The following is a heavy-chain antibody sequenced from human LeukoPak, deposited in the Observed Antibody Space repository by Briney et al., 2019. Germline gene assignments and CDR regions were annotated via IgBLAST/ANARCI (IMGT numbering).Heavy chain of an antibody. CDR1: GYTFTSYD. J-gene: IGHJ4*02. D-gene: IGHD6-19*01. Sequence: GVSVKVSCKASGYTFTSYDINWVRQANGQGLEWMGWMNPNSGNTGYAQKFQGRVTMTRNTSISTAYMELSSLRSEDTAVYYCALTYSSGWYKGKYYFDYWGQGTLVTVSS. CDR3: ALTYSSGWYKGKYYFDY. CDR2: MNPNSGNT. V-gene: IGHV1-8*01.